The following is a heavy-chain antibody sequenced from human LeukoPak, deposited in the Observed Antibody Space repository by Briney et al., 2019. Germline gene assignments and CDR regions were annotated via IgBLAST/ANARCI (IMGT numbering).Heavy chain of an antibody. Sequence: SETLSLTCSVSGGSISKYYWSWIRQPPGKGLEWIGYIHYSGSTSYNPSLKSRVTISADTSKNQFSLKLSSVTAADTAVYYCARADCSSTSCYMEDAFDIWGQGTMVTVSS. V-gene: IGHV4-59*08. D-gene: IGHD2-2*02. CDR2: IHYSGST. J-gene: IGHJ3*02. CDR3: ARADCSSTSCYMEDAFDI. CDR1: GGSISKYY.